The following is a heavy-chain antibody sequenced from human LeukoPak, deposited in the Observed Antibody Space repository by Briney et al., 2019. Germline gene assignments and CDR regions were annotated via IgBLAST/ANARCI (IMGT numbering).Heavy chain of an antibody. D-gene: IGHD3-3*01. CDR2: MNPGTDTT. J-gene: IGHJ2*01. CDR3: ARDGSGFSPYWYFDL. CDR1: EFVFTGYY. V-gene: IGHV1-2*02. Sequence: GASVKVSCKASEFVFTGYYMHWVRQAPGQGLEWMGWMNPGTDTTKYSQKFQGRVTMSRDTSSTTAYMELNRLTSDDTAVYYCARDGSGFSPYWYFDLWGRGTLVTVSS.